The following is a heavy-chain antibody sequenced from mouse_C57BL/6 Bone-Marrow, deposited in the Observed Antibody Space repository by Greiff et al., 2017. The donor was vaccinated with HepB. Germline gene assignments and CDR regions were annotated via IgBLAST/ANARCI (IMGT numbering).Heavy chain of an antibody. V-gene: IGHV1-54*01. J-gene: IGHJ1*03. CDR3: AREGELGRGYFDV. Sequence: QVQLQQSGAELVRPGTSVKVSCKASGYAFTNYLIEWVKQRPGQGLEWIGVINPGSGGTNYNEKFKGKATLTADKSSSTAYMQLSSLTSEDSAVYVCAREGELGRGYFDVWGTGTTVTVSS. D-gene: IGHD4-1*01. CDR1: GYAFTNYL. CDR2: INPGSGGT.